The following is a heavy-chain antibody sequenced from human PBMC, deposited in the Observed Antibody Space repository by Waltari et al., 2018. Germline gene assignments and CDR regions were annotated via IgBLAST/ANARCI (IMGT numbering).Heavy chain of an antibody. CDR2: INPNSGGT. D-gene: IGHD6-13*01. Sequence: QVQLVQSGAEVKKPGASVKVSCKASGYTFTGYYMHWVRQAPGQGLEWMEWINPNSGGTNYAQKFQGRVTMTRDTSISTAYVELSRLGSDDTAVYYCARVSGSSWYVNYFDYWGQGTLVTVSS. V-gene: IGHV1-2*02. J-gene: IGHJ4*02. CDR1: GYTFTGYY. CDR3: ARVSGSSWYVNYFDY.